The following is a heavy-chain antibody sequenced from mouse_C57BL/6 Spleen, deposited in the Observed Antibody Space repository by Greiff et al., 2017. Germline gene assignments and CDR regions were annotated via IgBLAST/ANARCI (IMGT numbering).Heavy chain of an antibody. CDR1: GFSLSTSGMG. CDR3: ARSEGPTILYDGYYGGFAY. Sequence: QVTLKESGPGILQSSQTLSLTCSFSGFSLSTSGMGVSWIRQPSGKGLEWLAHIYWDDDKRYNPSLKSRLTISKDTSRNQVFLKITSVDTADTATYYCARSEGPTILYDGYYGGFAYWGQGTLVTVSA. J-gene: IGHJ3*01. D-gene: IGHD2-3*01. V-gene: IGHV8-12*01. CDR2: IYWDDDK.